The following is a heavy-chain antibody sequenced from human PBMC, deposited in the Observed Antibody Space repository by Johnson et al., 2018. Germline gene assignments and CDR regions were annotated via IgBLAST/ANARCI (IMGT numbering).Heavy chain of an antibody. CDR1: GGSFSGYY. Sequence: QVQLQQLGAGLLKPSETLSLTCAVYGGSFSGYYWSWIRQPPGKGLEWIGEINHSGSTNYNPSLKSRVTISVDTSKNQFSRKLSSVTAADTAVYYCASDPIVVVPAAHTTGDGMDVWGQGTTVTVSS. D-gene: IGHD2-2*01. CDR3: ASDPIVVVPAAHTTGDGMDV. V-gene: IGHV4-34*01. CDR2: INHSGST. J-gene: IGHJ6*02.